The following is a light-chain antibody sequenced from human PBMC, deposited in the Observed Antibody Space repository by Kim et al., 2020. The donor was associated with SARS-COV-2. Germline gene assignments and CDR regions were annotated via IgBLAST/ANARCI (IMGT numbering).Light chain of an antibody. CDR3: CSYAGMYTFLYV. V-gene: IGLV2-11*01. CDR1: SSDVGDYNY. Sequence: QSALTQPRSVSGSPGQSVTISCTGTSSDVGDYNYVSWYQQHPGKAPKLMIYDVSKRPSGVPDRFSGSKSGNTASLTVSGLQAEDEADYYCCSYAGMYTFLYVFGTGTKVTVL. CDR2: DVS. J-gene: IGLJ1*01.